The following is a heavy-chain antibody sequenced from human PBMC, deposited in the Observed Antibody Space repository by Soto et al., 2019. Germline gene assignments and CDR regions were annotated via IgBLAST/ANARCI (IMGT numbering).Heavy chain of an antibody. Sequence: SETLSLTCTVSGGYISSSSYYWGWIRQPPGKGLEWIGSISYSGSTYYNPSLKSRVTISVDTSKNQFSLTLSSVTGPDTAGYYCARHGKSIAALPVYWGQGTLVTVSS. V-gene: IGHV4-39*01. CDR2: ISYSGST. D-gene: IGHD6-6*01. J-gene: IGHJ4*02. CDR1: GGYISSSSYY. CDR3: ARHGKSIAALPVY.